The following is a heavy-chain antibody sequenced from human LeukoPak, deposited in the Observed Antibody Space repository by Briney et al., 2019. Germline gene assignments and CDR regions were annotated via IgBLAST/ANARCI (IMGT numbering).Heavy chain of an antibody. D-gene: IGHD3-22*01. Sequence: GGSLRLSCAASGFTFSSYWMSWVRQAPGKGLEWVANIKQDGSEKYYVDSVKGRFTISRDNSKNTLYLQMNSLRAEDTAVYYCAKDLGDSSGYYPLDFDYWGQGTLVTVSS. CDR2: IKQDGSEK. CDR3: AKDLGDSSGYYPLDFDY. J-gene: IGHJ4*02. V-gene: IGHV3-7*01. CDR1: GFTFSSYW.